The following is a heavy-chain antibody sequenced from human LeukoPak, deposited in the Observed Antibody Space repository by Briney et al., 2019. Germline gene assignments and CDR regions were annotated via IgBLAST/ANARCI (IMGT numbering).Heavy chain of an antibody. CDR3: ARGRSGYSYGATFDY. CDR1: GGSFSGYY. Sequence: SETLSLTCAVYGGSFSGYYWSWIRQPPGKGLEWIGEINHSGSTNYNPSLKSRVTISVDTSKNQCSLKLSSVTAADTAVYYCARGRSGYSYGATFDYWGQGTLSPSPQ. D-gene: IGHD5-18*01. CDR2: INHSGST. V-gene: IGHV4-34*01. J-gene: IGHJ4*02.